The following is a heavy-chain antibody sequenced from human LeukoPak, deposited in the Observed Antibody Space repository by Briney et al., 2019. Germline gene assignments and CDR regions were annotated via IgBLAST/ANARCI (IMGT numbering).Heavy chain of an antibody. CDR1: GGSVSSGSYY. D-gene: IGHD2-2*01. J-gene: IGHJ5*02. V-gene: IGHV4-61*01. CDR2: IYYSGST. CDR3: AREAVVVPPFGFDP. Sequence: SETLSLTCTVSGGSVSSGSYYWSWIRQPPGKGLEWIGYIYYSGSTNYNPSLKGRVTISVDTSKNQFSLKLSSVTAADTAVYYCAREAVVVPPFGFDPWGQGTLVTVSS.